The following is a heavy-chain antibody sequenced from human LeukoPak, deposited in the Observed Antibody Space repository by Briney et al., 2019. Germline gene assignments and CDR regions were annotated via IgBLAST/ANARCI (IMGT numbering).Heavy chain of an antibody. J-gene: IGHJ4*02. CDR1: GGSISSSNW. D-gene: IGHD5-18*01. CDR2: IYHSGST. CDR3: ARACCGYSYGYVRPFDY. Sequence: SETLSLTCAVSGGSISSSNWWSWVRQPPGKGLEWIGEIYHSGSTNYNPSLKSRVTISVDKSKNQFSLKLSSVTAADTAVYYCARACCGYSYGYVRPFDYWGQGTLVTVSS. V-gene: IGHV4-4*02.